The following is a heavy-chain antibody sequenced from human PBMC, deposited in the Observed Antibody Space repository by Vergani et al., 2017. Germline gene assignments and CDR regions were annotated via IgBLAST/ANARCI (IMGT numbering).Heavy chain of an antibody. CDR2: IIPIFGTA. D-gene: IGHD3-10*01. J-gene: IGHJ5*02. CDR3: AGGPLLGFGELLSEYNWFDP. CDR1: GGTFSSYA. Sequence: QVPLVQSGAEVKKPGSSVKVSCKASGGTFSSYAISWVRQAPGQGLEWMGGIIPIFGTANYAQKFQGRVTITADKSTSTAYMELSSLRSEDTAVYYCAGGPLLGFGELLSEYNWFDPWGQGSLVTVSS. V-gene: IGHV1-69*06.